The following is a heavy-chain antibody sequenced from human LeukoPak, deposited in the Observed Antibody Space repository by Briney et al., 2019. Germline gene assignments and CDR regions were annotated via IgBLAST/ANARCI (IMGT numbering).Heavy chain of an antibody. D-gene: IGHD3-10*01. J-gene: IGHJ6*02. V-gene: IGHV3-23*01. CDR1: GFTFSSYA. CDR2: ISGSGGST. CDR3: ARDRISGEGYYGMDV. Sequence: GGSLRLSCAASGFTFSSYAMSWVRQAPGKGLEWVSAISGSGGSTYYADSVKGRFTIPRDNSKNTLYLQMNSLRAEDTAVYYCARDRISGEGYYGMDVWGQGTTVTVSS.